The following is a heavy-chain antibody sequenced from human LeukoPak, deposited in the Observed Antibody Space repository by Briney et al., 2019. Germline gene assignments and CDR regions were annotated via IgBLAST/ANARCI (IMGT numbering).Heavy chain of an antibody. CDR3: ARDLWFGEYNWFGP. V-gene: IGHV4-31*03. D-gene: IGHD3-10*01. Sequence: PSQTLSLTCTVSGGSISSGGYFWSWVRQHPGKGLEWIGYISHSGSTYYNPSLKSRVTISLDTSKDRFSLRLSSVTAADTAVYYCARDLWFGEYNWFGPWGQGTLVTVSS. J-gene: IGHJ5*02. CDR1: GGSISSGGYF. CDR2: ISHSGST.